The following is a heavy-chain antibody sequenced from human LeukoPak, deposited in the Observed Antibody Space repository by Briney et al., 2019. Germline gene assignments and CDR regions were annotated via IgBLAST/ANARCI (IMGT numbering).Heavy chain of an antibody. CDR3: ASGDYGAGSPVMRY. Sequence: SETLSLTCTVSGGSVTRGAYSWTWIRQPVGKGLERIGRIYTSGDTKYNPSLKSRVTISVGASNNQFSLKLTSVTAADTAVYYCASGDYGAGSPVMRYWGHGTLVSVSS. CDR1: GGSVTRGAYS. J-gene: IGHJ4*01. D-gene: IGHD3-10*01. V-gene: IGHV4-61*02. CDR2: IYTSGDT.